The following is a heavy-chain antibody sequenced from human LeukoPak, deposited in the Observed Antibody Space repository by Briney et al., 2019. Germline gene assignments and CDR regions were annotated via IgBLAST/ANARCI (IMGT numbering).Heavy chain of an antibody. Sequence: PSETLSLTCTVSGGSISSSSYYWGWIRQPPGKGLEWIGSIYYSGSTYYNPSLKSRVTISVDTSKDQFSLKLSSVTAADTAVYYCARQSERGMDVWGQGTTVTVSS. CDR3: ARQSERGMDV. CDR1: GGSISSSSYY. CDR2: IYYSGST. V-gene: IGHV4-39*01. J-gene: IGHJ6*02.